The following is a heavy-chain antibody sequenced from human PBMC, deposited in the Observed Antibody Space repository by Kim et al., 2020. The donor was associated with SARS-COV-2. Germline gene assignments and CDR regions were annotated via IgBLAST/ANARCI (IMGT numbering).Heavy chain of an antibody. V-gene: IGHV1-18*04. CDR3: ARGRCSGGSCRKPDY. CDR2: ISAYNGNT. Sequence: ASVKVSCKASGYTFTSYGISWVRQAPGQGLEWMGWISAYNGNTNYAQKLQGRVTMTTDTSTSTAYMELRSLRSDDTAVYYCARGRCSGGSCRKPDYWGQGTLVTVSS. J-gene: IGHJ4*02. CDR1: GYTFTSYG. D-gene: IGHD2-15*01.